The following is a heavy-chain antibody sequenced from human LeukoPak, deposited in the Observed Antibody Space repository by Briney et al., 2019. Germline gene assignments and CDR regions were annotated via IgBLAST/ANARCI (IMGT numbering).Heavy chain of an antibody. CDR2: ISSSGSTI. J-gene: IGHJ3*02. CDR1: GFTFSDYY. CDR3: ATELRAAAGQYDAFDI. V-gene: IGHV3-11*04. Sequence: GGSLRLSCAASGFTFSDYYMSWIRQAPGKGLEWVSYISSSGSTIYYADSVKGRFTISRDNAKNSLYLQMNSLRAEDTAVYYCATELRAAAGQYDAFDIWGQGTMVTVSS. D-gene: IGHD6-13*01.